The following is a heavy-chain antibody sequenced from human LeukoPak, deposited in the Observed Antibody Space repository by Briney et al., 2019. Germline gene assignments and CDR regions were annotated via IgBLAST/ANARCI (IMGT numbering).Heavy chain of an antibody. CDR2: INHSGGT. D-gene: IGHD2-2*01. CDR1: GGSFSGYY. Sequence: SETLSLTCAVYGGSFSGYYWSWIRQPPGKGLEWIGEINHSGGTNYNPSLKSRVTISVDTSKNQFSLKLSSVTAADTAVYYCAVYCSSTSCRPYYGMDVWGQGTTVTVSS. CDR3: AVYCSSTSCRPYYGMDV. J-gene: IGHJ6*02. V-gene: IGHV4-34*01.